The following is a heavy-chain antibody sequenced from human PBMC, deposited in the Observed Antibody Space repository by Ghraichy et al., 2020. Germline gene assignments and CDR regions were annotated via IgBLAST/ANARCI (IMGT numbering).Heavy chain of an antibody. J-gene: IGHJ3*02. CDR2: ITSSGAGT. V-gene: IGHV3-23*01. CDR3: ARDPNGDYIGAFEI. CDR1: GFTLSSYG. D-gene: IGHD4-17*01. Sequence: GESLNISCAASGFTLSSYGMTWVRQAPGKGLEWVSSITSSGAGTQYADSVKGRFSISRDNSENTLYLQMNILRAEDTAIYYCARDPNGDYIGAFEICGQGTMFTVSP.